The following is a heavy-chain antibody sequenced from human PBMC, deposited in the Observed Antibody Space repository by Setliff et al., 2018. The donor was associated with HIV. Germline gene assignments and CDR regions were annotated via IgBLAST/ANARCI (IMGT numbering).Heavy chain of an antibody. Sequence: SETLSLTCTVSGGSIRSSSTYYWGWIRQPPGEGLEWIGSIYYSGSTYYSPSLRSRVTISVDNFRNHFSLKLGSVTAADTAVYYCARDLGYCSGGSCYWYYWGQGTLVTVS. CDR2: IYYSGST. CDR3: ARDLGYCSGGSCYWYY. CDR1: GGSIRSSSTYY. V-gene: IGHV4-39*07. J-gene: IGHJ4*02. D-gene: IGHD2-15*01.